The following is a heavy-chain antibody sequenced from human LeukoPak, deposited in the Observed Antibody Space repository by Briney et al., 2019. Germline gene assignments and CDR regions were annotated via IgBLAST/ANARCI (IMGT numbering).Heavy chain of an antibody. D-gene: IGHD6-13*01. CDR2: IYTTGST. J-gene: IGHJ4*02. V-gene: IGHV4-4*07. CDR1: GDSICSYY. CDR3: ARGIAAAAKQGGFDF. Sequence: PSETLSLTCTVSGDSICSYYWSWIRQPAGKGLEWIGRIYTTGSTNYNPSLKSRVTMSVDTSKNQFSLKLSSVTAADTAVYYCARGIAAAAKQGGFDFWGQGTLVTVSS.